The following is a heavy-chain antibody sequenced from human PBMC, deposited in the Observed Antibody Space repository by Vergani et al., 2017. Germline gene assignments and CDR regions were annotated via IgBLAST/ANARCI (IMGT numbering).Heavy chain of an antibody. V-gene: IGHV3-53*01. Sequence: EVQLVESGGGLIQPGGSLRLSCAASGFTVSSNYMSWVRQAPGKGLEWVSVIYSGGSTYYADSVKGRFTISRDNSKNTLYLQMNSLRAEDTAVYYCARKRWNYYVSSGSYAFDIWGQGTMVTVSS. CDR2: IYSGGST. CDR1: GFTVSSNY. J-gene: IGHJ3*02. CDR3: ARKRWNYYVSSGSYAFDI. D-gene: IGHD3-22*01.